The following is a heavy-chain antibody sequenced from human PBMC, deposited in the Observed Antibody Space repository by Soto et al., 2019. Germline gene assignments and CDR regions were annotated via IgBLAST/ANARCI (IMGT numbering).Heavy chain of an antibody. J-gene: IGHJ4*02. Sequence: GESLKISCAASGFTFSSYAMSWVRQAPGKGLEWVSAISGSGGSTYYADSVKGRFTISRDNSKNTLYLQMNSLRAEDTAVYYCADRREKAATGYWGQGTLVTVSS. V-gene: IGHV3-23*01. D-gene: IGHD2-15*01. CDR3: ADRREKAATGY. CDR1: GFTFSSYA. CDR2: ISGSGGST.